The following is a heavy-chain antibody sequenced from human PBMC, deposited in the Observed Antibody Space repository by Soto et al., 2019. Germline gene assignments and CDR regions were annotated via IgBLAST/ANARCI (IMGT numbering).Heavy chain of an antibody. CDR2: IYYSGNT. CDR1: SGLRIRGSYY. Sequence: PSETLSPNRYVGSGLRIRGSYYLIYIRQPPGKGLEWIGNIYYSGNTYYNPSLKSRLIISIDTSKNQFSLKVDSVTAADTAVYYCASSSLYGMDVWGQGTTVTVSS. J-gene: IGHJ6*02. CDR3: ASSSLYGMDV. V-gene: IGHV4-30-4*01.